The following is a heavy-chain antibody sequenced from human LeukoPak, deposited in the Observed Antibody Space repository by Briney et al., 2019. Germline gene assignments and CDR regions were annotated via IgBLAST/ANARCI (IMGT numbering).Heavy chain of an antibody. J-gene: IGHJ4*02. CDR1: GFTFNTYN. V-gene: IGHV3-21*01. D-gene: IGHD3-22*01. CDR3: ATTLPTGDSSGYYGDIDY. Sequence: GSLRLSCAASGFTFNTYNMNWVRQAPGKGLEWVSSISTSSNYIYYADSVKGRFTISRDNAKNSLYLQMNSLRAEDTAVYYCATTLPTGDSSGYYGDIDYWGQGTLVTVSS. CDR2: ISTSSNYI.